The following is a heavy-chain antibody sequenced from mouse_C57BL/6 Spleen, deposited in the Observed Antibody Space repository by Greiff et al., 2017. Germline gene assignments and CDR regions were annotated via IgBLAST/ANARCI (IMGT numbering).Heavy chain of an antibody. D-gene: IGHD2-3*01. J-gene: IGHJ2*01. CDR1: GFTFSSYG. Sequence: DVKLVESGGDLVKPGGSLKLSCAASGFTFSSYGMSWVRQTPDKRLEWVATISSGGSYTYYPDSVKGRFTISRDNAKNTLYLQMSSLKSEDTAMYYCARSYDGYYRYFDYWGQGTTLTVSS. CDR2: ISSGGSYT. V-gene: IGHV5-6*02. CDR3: ARSYDGYYRYFDY.